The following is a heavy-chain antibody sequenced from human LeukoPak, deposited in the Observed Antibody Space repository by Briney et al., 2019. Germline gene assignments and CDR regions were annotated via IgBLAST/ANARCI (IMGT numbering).Heavy chain of an antibody. Sequence: GGSLRLSCAASGFTFSSYNMNWVRQAPGKGLEWVSSTTSSSSYIYYADSVKGRFTISRDNAKNSLYLQMDSLRAEDTAVYYCARDPYSGSYSPAVYYYYMDVWGKGTTVTISS. CDR3: ARDPYSGSYSPAVYYYYMDV. J-gene: IGHJ6*03. D-gene: IGHD1-26*01. V-gene: IGHV3-21*06. CDR1: GFTFSSYN. CDR2: TTSSSSYI.